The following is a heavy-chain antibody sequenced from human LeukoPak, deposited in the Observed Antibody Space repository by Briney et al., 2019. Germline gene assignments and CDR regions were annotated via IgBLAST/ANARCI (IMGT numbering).Heavy chain of an antibody. CDR3: ARATYSSGWYADHNWFDP. V-gene: IGHV4-59*01. Sequence: SETLSLTCTVSGGSISSYYWSWVRQPPGKGLEWIGYIYYSGSTNYNPSLKSRVTISVDTSKNQFSLKLSSVTAADTAVYYCARATYSSGWYADHNWFDPWGQGTLVTVSS. CDR1: GGSISSYY. D-gene: IGHD6-19*01. CDR2: IYYSGST. J-gene: IGHJ5*02.